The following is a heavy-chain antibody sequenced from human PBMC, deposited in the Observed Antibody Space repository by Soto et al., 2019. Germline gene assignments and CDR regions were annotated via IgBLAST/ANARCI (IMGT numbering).Heavy chain of an antibody. CDR3: ARGWNDFPH. CDR2: IIPVFGTA. V-gene: IGHV1-69*13. J-gene: IGHJ1*01. Sequence: SVKVSCKASGGTFSSYAISWVRQAPGQGLECMGGIIPVFGTANYAQKFQGRVTINADESTSTVYMELSSLRSEDTAVYYCARGWNDFPHWGQGTLVTVPQ. CDR1: GGTFSSYA. D-gene: IGHD1-1*01.